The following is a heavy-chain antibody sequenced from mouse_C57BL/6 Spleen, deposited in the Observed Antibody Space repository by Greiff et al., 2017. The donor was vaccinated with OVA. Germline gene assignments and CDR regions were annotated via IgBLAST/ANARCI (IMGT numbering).Heavy chain of an antibody. CDR3: ARRDYYGSFY. V-gene: IGHV1-50*01. CDR2: IDPSDSYT. CDR1: GYTFTSYW. Sequence: VQLQQPGAELVKPGASVKLSCKASGYTFTSYWMQWVKQRPGQGLEWIGEIDPSDSYTNYNQKFKGKATLTVDTSSSTAYMQLSSLTSEDSAVYYCARRDYYGSFYWGQGTTLTVSS. D-gene: IGHD1-1*01. J-gene: IGHJ2*01.